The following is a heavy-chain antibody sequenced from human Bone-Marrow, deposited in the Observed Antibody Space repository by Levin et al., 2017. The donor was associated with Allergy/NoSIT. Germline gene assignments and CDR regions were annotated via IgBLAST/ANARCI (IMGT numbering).Heavy chain of an antibody. Sequence: GGSLRLSCAASGFPFSNYAMHWVRQGPGKGLEWVASIWHDGSNIYYSDSVRGRFTISRDNSRNTLYLEMNSLGDDDTAMYYCARDRSGTYFSFWGQGALVTVSS. D-gene: IGHD2/OR15-2a*01. CDR2: IWHDGSNI. CDR3: ARDRSGTYFSF. V-gene: IGHV3-33*01. CDR1: GFPFSNYA. J-gene: IGHJ4*02.